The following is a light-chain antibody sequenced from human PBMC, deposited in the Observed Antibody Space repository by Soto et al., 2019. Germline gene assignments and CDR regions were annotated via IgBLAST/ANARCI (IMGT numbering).Light chain of an antibody. J-gene: IGKJ2*01. CDR1: QSVRTH. Sequence: DIQMTQSPSSLSASIGDRVTITCRASQSVRTHLNWYHQKPAKAPELLIYAASSLQAGIPSRFSGSGSATDFTLTISRLHPEDFGDYYCQQSYSPPRTFGQGTNLEIK. CDR3: QQSYSPPRT. CDR2: AAS. V-gene: IGKV1-39*01.